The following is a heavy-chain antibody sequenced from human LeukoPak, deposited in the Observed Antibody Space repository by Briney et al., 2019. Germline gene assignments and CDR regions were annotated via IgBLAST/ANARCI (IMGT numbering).Heavy chain of an antibody. V-gene: IGHV3-23*01. CDR1: GFTFSDSA. J-gene: IGHJ4*02. D-gene: IGHD5-12*01. Sequence: PGGSLRLSCAASGFTFSDSAMSWVRQAPGKGLQWVSAISGSGGSTYYTDSVKGRFTISRDNSKNTLYLHMNTLRAEDTAVYYCAKEVSGYDGDWGQGTLVTVSS. CDR3: AKEVSGYDGD. CDR2: ISGSGGST.